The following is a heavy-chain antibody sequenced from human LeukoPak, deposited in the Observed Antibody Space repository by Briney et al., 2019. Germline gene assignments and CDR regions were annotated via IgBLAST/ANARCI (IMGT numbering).Heavy chain of an antibody. V-gene: IGHV4-34*01. CDR2: SSPTGDIT. Sequence: SETLSLTCAVYGGSFSGNYWTLIRQTPGRGLEWVGESSPTGDITGYNPSLKGRATISVDSSKKQFSLKLTSVTAADTGVYYCARVPDFIARPCDSWGPGTLVTVSS. CDR3: ARVPDFIARPCDS. J-gene: IGHJ4*02. CDR1: GGSFSGNY. D-gene: IGHD2-21*01.